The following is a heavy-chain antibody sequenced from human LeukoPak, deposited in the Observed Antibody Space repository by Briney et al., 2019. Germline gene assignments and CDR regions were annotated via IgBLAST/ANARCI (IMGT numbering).Heavy chain of an antibody. CDR3: ARLPKTWIAFDY. J-gene: IGHJ4*02. CDR1: GGSISSSSYY. CDR2: IFYSGST. V-gene: IGHV4-39*01. D-gene: IGHD5-12*01. Sequence: SETLSLTCTVSGGSISSSSYYWGWIRQPPGKGLEYIGSIFYSGSTYYNPSLKSRVTMSVATSNNQFSLILSSVTAADTAVYYCARLPKTWIAFDYWGQGTLVTVSS.